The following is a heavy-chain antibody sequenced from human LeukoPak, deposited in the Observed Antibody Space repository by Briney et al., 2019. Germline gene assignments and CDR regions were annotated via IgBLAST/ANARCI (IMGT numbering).Heavy chain of an antibody. V-gene: IGHV4-4*09. CDR1: GGSISSYY. CDR3: ATSGSRTTIAY. J-gene: IGHJ4*01. Sequence: SETLSLTCTVSGGSISSYYWSWIRQPPGKGLEWIGYIYATGSTNYNPSLKSRVTISVDTSKNQFSLNLRSVTAADTAVYYCATSGSRTTIAYWGQGTLVTVSS. D-gene: IGHD1-1*01. CDR2: IYATGST.